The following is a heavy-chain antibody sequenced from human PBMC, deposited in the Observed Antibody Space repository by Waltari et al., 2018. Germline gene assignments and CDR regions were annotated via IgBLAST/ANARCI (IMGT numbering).Heavy chain of an antibody. CDR3: ASRDSNSWDY. Sequence: EVQLVESGGGLVTPWGSLRLSCAASGLPISSYSVNWVRQAPGKGLEWVSSISSSSSYIYYADSVKGRFTTSRDNAKNSLYLQMNSLRAEDTAVYYCASRDSNSWDYWGQGTLVTVSS. J-gene: IGHJ4*02. CDR2: ISSSSSYI. CDR1: GLPISSYS. D-gene: IGHD4-4*01. V-gene: IGHV3-21*01.